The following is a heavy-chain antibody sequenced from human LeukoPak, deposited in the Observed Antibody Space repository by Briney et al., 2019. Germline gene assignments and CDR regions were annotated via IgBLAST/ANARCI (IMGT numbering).Heavy chain of an antibody. CDR2: IYYSGIS. V-gene: IGHV4-39*01. CDR3: ARSDYYDYRQIDF. CDR1: GDSISTSSYY. Sequence: SETLSPTCTVSGDSISTSSYYWGWVRQPPGKGLEWLGSIYYSGISHYNPSLKRRVTIYVDTSRNQFSLHLYSVTAADTAVFYCARSDYYDYRQIDFWGQGTLVTVSS. D-gene: IGHD3-22*01. J-gene: IGHJ4*02.